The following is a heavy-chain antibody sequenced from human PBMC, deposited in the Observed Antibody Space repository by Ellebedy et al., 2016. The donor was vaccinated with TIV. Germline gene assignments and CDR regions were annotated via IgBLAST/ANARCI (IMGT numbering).Heavy chain of an antibody. Sequence: GESLKISCAVAGFTFSNFWMTWVRQAPGKGLEWLANVKQAGSEEIYVRSVKGRFTISRDNAKKSLYLQMNSLRSDDTAVYYCARISGSPSTYWDIDLWGRGTLVTVSS. V-gene: IGHV3-7*01. CDR3: ARISGSPSTYWDIDL. D-gene: IGHD3-10*01. J-gene: IGHJ2*01. CDR1: GFTFSNFW. CDR2: VKQAGSEE.